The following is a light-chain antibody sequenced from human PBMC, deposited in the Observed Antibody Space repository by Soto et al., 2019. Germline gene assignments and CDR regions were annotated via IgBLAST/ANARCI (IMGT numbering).Light chain of an antibody. CDR2: GAS. CDR1: QSVSSN. Sequence: EIVMTQSPVTLSVSPGERATLSCRASQSVSSNLAWYQQKPGQATRLLIYGASTRATDIPARFSGSGSGTEFTLTISSLQSEDFAVYYCQQYNNWPPWTFGQGTKVE. CDR3: QQYNNWPPWT. V-gene: IGKV3-15*01. J-gene: IGKJ1*01.